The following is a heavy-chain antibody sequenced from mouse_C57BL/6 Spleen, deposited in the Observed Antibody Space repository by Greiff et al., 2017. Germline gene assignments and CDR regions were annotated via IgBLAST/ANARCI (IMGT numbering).Heavy chain of an antibody. J-gene: IGHJ2*01. D-gene: IGHD1-1*01. CDR2: IRNKANGYTT. CDR1: GFTFTDYY. V-gene: IGHV7-3*01. CDR3: ARWDYGSNYFDY. Sequence: DVKLVESGGGLVQPGGSLSLSCAASGFTFTDYYMSWVRQPPGKALEWLGFIRNKANGYTTEYSASVKGRFTISRDNSQSILYLQMNALRAEDSATYYCARWDYGSNYFDYWGQGTTLTVSS.